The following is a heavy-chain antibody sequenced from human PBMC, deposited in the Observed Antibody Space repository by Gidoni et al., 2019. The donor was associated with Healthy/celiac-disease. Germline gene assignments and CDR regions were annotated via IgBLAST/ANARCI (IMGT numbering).Heavy chain of an antibody. CDR1: GYTFHSYV. V-gene: IGHV7-4-1*02. CDR2: INTNTGNP. Sequence: QVQLVQSGSALKKPGASVKVYCQASGYTFHSYVMNWVRQAPGQGLDWMGLINTNTGNPTYAQGFTGRFVFSLDTSVSTAYLQISSLKAEDTAVYYCARVVEAEGIVVVTNWFDPWGQGTLVTVSS. J-gene: IGHJ5*02. D-gene: IGHD3-22*01. CDR3: ARVVEAEGIVVVTNWFDP.